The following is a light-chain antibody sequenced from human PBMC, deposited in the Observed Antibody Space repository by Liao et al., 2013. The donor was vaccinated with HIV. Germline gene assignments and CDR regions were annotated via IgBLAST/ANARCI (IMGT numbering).Light chain of an antibody. J-gene: IGLJ1*01. CDR3: QAWDSARAV. CDR2: QDS. CDR1: NIGSKS. V-gene: IGLV3-21*01. Sequence: SYELTQPPSVSVAPGKTARMTCGGNNIGSKSVHWYQQKPGQSPVLVIYQDSKRPSGIPERFSGSNSGNTATLTISGTQAMDEADYYCQAWDSARAVFGTGTKVTVL.